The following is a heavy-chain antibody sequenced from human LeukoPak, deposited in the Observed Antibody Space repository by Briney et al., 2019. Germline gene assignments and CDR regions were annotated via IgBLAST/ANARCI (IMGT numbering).Heavy chain of an antibody. J-gene: IGHJ6*03. CDR1: GFTFSSYW. CDR2: IKQDGSEK. CDR3: ARDLKYDILTGYYTHYYYMDV. D-gene: IGHD3-9*01. V-gene: IGHV3-7*01. Sequence: PGGSLRLSCAASGFTFSSYWMSWVRQAPGKGLEWVANIKQDGSEKYYVDSVKGRFTISRDNAKNSLYLQMNSLRAEDTGVYYCARDLKYDILTGYYTHYYYMDVWGKGTTVTISS.